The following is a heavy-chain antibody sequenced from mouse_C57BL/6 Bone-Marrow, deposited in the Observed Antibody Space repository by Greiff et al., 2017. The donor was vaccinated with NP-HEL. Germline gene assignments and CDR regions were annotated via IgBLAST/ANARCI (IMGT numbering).Heavy chain of an antibody. Sequence: VKLQESGAELARPGASVKLSCKASGYTFTSYGISWVKQRTGQGLEWIGEIYPRSGNTYYNEKFKGKATLTADKSSSTAYMELRSLTSEDSAVYFCARSGLRRPYYAMDYWGQGTSVTVSS. CDR2: IYPRSGNT. CDR3: ARSGLRRPYYAMDY. V-gene: IGHV1-81*01. J-gene: IGHJ4*01. CDR1: GYTFTSYG. D-gene: IGHD2-2*01.